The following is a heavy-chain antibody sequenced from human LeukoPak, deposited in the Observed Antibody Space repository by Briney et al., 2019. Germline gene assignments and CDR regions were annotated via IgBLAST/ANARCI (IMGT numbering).Heavy chain of an antibody. CDR2: TGTAGDT. D-gene: IGHD3-22*01. CDR1: GFTFSSYD. V-gene: IGHV3-13*01. J-gene: IGHJ4*02. Sequence: PGGSLRLSCAASGFTFSSYDMHWVRHATGKGLEWVSATGTAGDTYYPGSVKGRFTISRENAKNSLYLQMNSLRAGDTAVYYCARGMWGYYDSSGYYPPPGFDYWGQGTLVTVSS. CDR3: ARGMWGYYDSSGYYPPPGFDY.